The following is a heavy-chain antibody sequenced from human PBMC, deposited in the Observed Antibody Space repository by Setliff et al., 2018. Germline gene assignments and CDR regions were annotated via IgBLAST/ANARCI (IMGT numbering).Heavy chain of an antibody. Sequence: GGSLRLSCAASGFTFSSYWMSWVRQAPGKGLEWVANIKQDGSEKYYVDSVKGRFTISRDSAKNSLYLQMNSLRAEDTAVYYCAREALDIVVVPAALDYWGQGTLVTVSS. CDR2: IKQDGSEK. D-gene: IGHD2-2*03. CDR1: GFTFSSYW. J-gene: IGHJ4*02. V-gene: IGHV3-7*01. CDR3: AREALDIVVVPAALDY.